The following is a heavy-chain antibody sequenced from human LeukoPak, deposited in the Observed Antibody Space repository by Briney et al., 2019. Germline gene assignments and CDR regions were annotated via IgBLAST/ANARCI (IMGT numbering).Heavy chain of an antibody. CDR2: ISRDSNTI. CDR3: ARTDGMDV. CDR1: GFTFSTYS. V-gene: IGHV3-48*02. Sequence: GGSLRLSCAASGFTFSTYSMTWVRLAPGKGLEWVSYISRDSNTIYYGDSVQGRFTISRDNAKNSLYLQMNSLRDEDTAMYYCARTDGMDVWGQGTTVTVSS. J-gene: IGHJ6*02.